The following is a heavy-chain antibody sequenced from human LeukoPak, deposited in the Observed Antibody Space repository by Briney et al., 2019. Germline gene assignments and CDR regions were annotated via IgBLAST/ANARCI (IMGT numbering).Heavy chain of an antibody. CDR3: ASAIQGN. D-gene: IGHD1-1*01. J-gene: IGHJ4*02. Sequence: PGGSLRLSCAASGSTFSSYGMHWVRQAPGKGLEWVAFIRYDGINKYYADSVKGRFTISRGNSKNTLYLQMNSLRAEDTAVYYCASAIQGNWGQGARVTVSS. V-gene: IGHV3-30*02. CDR2: IRYDGINK. CDR1: GSTFSSYG.